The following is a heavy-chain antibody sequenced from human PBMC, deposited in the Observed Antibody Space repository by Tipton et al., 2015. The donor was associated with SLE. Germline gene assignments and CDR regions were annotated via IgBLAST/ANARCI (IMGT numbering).Heavy chain of an antibody. CDR3: ARDPVRDYGGGTPLDF. Sequence: LRLSCTVSGFSISSGYYWGWIRQPPGKGLEWIGSTYHNGIAYYNPSLKSRVTISVATSKNQFSLNLRSVTAADTAIYYCARDPVRDYGGGTPLDFWGQGTLVTVSS. CDR1: GFSISSGYY. CDR2: TYHNGIA. J-gene: IGHJ4*02. D-gene: IGHD4-23*01. V-gene: IGHV4-38-2*02.